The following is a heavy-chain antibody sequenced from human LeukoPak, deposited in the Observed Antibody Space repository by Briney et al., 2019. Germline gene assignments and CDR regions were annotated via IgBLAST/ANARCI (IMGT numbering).Heavy chain of an antibody. CDR3: AKPLLPVVTGGGDY. CDR2: ISGSGGST. V-gene: IGHV3-23*01. D-gene: IGHD2-15*01. J-gene: IGHJ4*02. CDR1: GFTFSSYA. Sequence: PGGSLRLSCAASGFTFSSYAMSWVRQAPGKGLEWVSAISGSGGSTYYADSVKGRFTISRDNSKNTLYLQMNSLRAEDTAVYYCAKPLLPVVTGGGDYWGQGTLVTVSS.